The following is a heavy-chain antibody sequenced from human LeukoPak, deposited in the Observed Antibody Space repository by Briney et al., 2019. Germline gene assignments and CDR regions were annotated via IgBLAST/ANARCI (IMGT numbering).Heavy chain of an antibody. CDR3: ARDPPAAWSICSSTSCPPDGMDV. D-gene: IGHD2-2*01. CDR2: ISAYNGNT. Sequence: ASVKVSCKASGYTFTSYGISWVRQAPGQGLEWMGWISAYNGNTNYAQKLQGRVTMTTDTSTSTACMELRSLRSDDTAVYYCARDPPAAWSICSSTSCPPDGMDVWGQGTTVTVSS. CDR1: GYTFTSYG. V-gene: IGHV1-18*01. J-gene: IGHJ6*02.